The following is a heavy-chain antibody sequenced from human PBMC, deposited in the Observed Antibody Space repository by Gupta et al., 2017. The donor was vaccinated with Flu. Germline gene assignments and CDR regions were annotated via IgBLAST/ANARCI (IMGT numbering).Heavy chain of an antibody. J-gene: IGHJ6*02. V-gene: IGHV3-23*01. Sequence: EVQLLESGGGLVQPGGSLRLSCAASGFTFSSYAMSWVRQAPGKGLEWVSAIIGSGGSTYYADSVKGRFTISRDNSKNTLYLQMNSLRAEDTAVYYCAKGLIAVAPLGCGMDVWGQGTTVTVSS. CDR2: IIGSGGST. CDR1: GFTFSSYA. D-gene: IGHD6-19*01. CDR3: AKGLIAVAPLGCGMDV.